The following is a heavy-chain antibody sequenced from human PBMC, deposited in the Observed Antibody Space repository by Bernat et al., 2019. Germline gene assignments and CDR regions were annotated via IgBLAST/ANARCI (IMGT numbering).Heavy chain of an antibody. V-gene: IGHV3-49*04. CDR3: TREVTFWSGYQSYYYYYYMDV. D-gene: IGHD3-3*01. Sequence: EVQLVESGGGLVQPGRSLRLSCTASGFTFGDYAMSWVRQAPGKGLEWVGFIRSKAYGGTKEYAASVKGRFTISRDDSKSIAYLQMNSLKTEDTAVYYCTREVTFWSGYQSYYYYYYMDVWGKGTTVTVSS. J-gene: IGHJ6*03. CDR1: GFTFGDYA. CDR2: IRSKAYGGTK.